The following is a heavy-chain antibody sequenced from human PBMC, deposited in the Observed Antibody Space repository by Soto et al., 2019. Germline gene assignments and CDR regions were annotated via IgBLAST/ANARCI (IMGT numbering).Heavy chain of an antibody. D-gene: IGHD5-12*01. CDR3: AKELAKEPTTSIDH. CDR2: ISYDGSNK. CDR1: GFTFSSYG. Sequence: GGSLRLSCAASGFTFSSYGMHWVRQAPGKGLEWVAVISYDGSNKYYADSVRGRFTISRDNSKNTLYVQMSSLRAEDTAVYFCAKELAKEPTTSIDHWGQGALVTVSS. V-gene: IGHV3-30*18. J-gene: IGHJ4*02.